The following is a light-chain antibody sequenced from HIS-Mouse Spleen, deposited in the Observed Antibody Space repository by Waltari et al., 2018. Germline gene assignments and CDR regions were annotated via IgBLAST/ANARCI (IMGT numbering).Light chain of an antibody. Sequence: DIQMTQSPSSLSASVGDRVTITCQASQDISNYLNWYQQKPGKAPKLLIYDESNLETGVPSTFSGSGSGTDFTFTISSLQPEDIATYYCQQYDNLPPVITFGQGTRLEIK. J-gene: IGKJ5*01. CDR1: QDISNY. CDR3: QQYDNLPPVIT. V-gene: IGKV1-33*01. CDR2: DES.